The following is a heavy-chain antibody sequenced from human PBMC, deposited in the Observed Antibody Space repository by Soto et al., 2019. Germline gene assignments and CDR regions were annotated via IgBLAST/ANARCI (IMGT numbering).Heavy chain of an antibody. CDR1: GFTFSSYS. Sequence: GGSLRLSCAASGFTFSSYSMNWVRQAPGKGLEWVSSISSSSSYIYYADSVKGRFTISRDNAKNSLYLQMNSLRAEDTAVYYCAREQSYDFWSGYKQHFDYWGQGTLVTVSS. D-gene: IGHD3-3*01. V-gene: IGHV3-21*01. CDR2: ISSSSSYI. CDR3: AREQSYDFWSGYKQHFDY. J-gene: IGHJ4*02.